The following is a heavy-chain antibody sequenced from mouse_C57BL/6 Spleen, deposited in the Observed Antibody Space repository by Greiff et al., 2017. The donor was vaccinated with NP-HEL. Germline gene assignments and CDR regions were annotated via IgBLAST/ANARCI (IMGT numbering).Heavy chain of an antibody. CDR2: IDPSDSET. V-gene: IGHV1-52*01. Sequence: QVQLQQPGAELVRPGSSVKLSCKASGYTFTSYWMHWVKQRPIQGLEWIGNIDPSDSETHYNQKFKDKATLTVDKSSSTAYMQLSSLTSEDSAVYYCARQLRLDYYAMDYGGQGTSVTVSS. CDR3: ARQLRLDYYAMDY. CDR1: GYTFTSYW. J-gene: IGHJ4*01. D-gene: IGHD3-2*02.